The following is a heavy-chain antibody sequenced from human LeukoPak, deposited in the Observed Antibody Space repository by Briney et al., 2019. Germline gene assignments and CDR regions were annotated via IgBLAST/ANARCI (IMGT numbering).Heavy chain of an antibody. CDR2: IYYSGST. CDR3: ARDGRVLRFLEWPDAFDI. CDR1: GGSISSYY. Sequence: SETLSLTCTVSGGSISSYYWSWIRQPPGKGLEWIGYIYYSGSTNYNPSLKSRVTISADTSKNQFSLKLSSVTAADTAVYYCARDGRVLRFLEWPDAFDIWGQGTMVTVSS. V-gene: IGHV4-59*01. D-gene: IGHD3-3*01. J-gene: IGHJ3*02.